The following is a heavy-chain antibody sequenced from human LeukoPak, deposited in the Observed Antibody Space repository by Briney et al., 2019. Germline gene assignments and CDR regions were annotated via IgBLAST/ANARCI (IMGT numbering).Heavy chain of an antibody. CDR2: IYHSGST. J-gene: IGHJ4*02. V-gene: IGHV4-30-2*01. Sequence: PSGTLSLTCAVSGGSISSGGYSWSWIRQPPGKGLEWIGYIYHSGSTYYNPSLKSRVTISVDRSKNQFSLKLSSVTAADTAVYYCARAGSTSCYDYWGQGTLVTVSS. CDR1: GGSISSGGYS. D-gene: IGHD2-2*01. CDR3: ARAGSTSCYDY.